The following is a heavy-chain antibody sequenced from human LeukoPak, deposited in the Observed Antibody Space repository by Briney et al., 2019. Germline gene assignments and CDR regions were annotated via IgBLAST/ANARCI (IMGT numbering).Heavy chain of an antibody. V-gene: IGHV1-46*01. CDR3: AREIPYCSSTSCPFGY. CDR1: GYTFTSDY. Sequence: ASVEVSCKASGYTFTSDYMHWVRQAPGQGLEWMGIINPSGGSTSYAQKFQGRVTMTRDTSTSTVYMELSSLRSEDTAVYYCAREIPYCSSTSCPFGYWGQGTLVTVSS. D-gene: IGHD2-2*01. J-gene: IGHJ4*02. CDR2: INPSGGST.